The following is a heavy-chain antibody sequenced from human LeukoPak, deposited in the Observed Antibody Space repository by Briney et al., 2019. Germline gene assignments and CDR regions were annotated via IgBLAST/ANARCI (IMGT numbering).Heavy chain of an antibody. CDR1: GYVFTSYG. CDR2: ISAYNGNT. J-gene: IGHJ6*02. D-gene: IGHD3-22*01. CDR3: ARDFGPGPTMIVVVPYGMDV. Sequence: ASVKVSCKASGYVFTSYGISWVRQAPGQGLEWMGWISAYNGNTNYAQKLQGRVTMTTDTSTSTAYMELRSLRSEDTAVYYCARDFGPGPTMIVVVPYGMDVWGQGTTVTVSS. V-gene: IGHV1-18*01.